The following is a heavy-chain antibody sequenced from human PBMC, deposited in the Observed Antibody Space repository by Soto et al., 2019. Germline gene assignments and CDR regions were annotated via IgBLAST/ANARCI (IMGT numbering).Heavy chain of an antibody. J-gene: IGHJ4*02. CDR1: GFTFSSYA. V-gene: IGHV3-23*01. CDR2: MSGAGRSS. Sequence: EVQLLESGGDLVQPGGSLRLSCVASGFTFSSYAMSWVRQAPGKGLEWVSSMSGAGRSSYDADSVKGRFTISRDNSKNTLYLQMNNLRAEDTALYYCAKGPIFGVENIYDYWGQGTLVTVSS. D-gene: IGHD3-3*01. CDR3: AKGPIFGVENIYDY.